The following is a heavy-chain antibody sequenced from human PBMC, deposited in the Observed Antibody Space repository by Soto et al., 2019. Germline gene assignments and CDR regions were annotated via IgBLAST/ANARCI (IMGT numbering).Heavy chain of an antibody. CDR3: AHSAASMTLYYFDY. V-gene: IGHV2-5*02. CDR1: GFSLTTNGVG. Sequence: QITLKESGPTLVKPTQTLTLTCTFSGFSLTTNGVGVGWIRQPPGKALEWLALIYWDDDKDYSPSLKTRLPITSDTSKNQVVLTMTNMDPVDTATYYCAHSAASMTLYYFDYWGQGTLVTVSS. CDR2: IYWDDDK. D-gene: IGHD2-8*01. J-gene: IGHJ4*02.